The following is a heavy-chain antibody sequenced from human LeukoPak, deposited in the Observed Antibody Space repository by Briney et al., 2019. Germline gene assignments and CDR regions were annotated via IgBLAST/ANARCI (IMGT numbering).Heavy chain of an antibody. J-gene: IGHJ4*02. CDR1: GYTFTSYY. V-gene: IGHV1-46*01. Sequence: ASVKVSCKASGYTFTSYYMHWVRHAPGQGLEWMGIINPSGGSTSYAQKFQGRVTMTRDMSTSTVYMELSSLRSEDTAVYYCARSGVSSSSGWSPDYWGQGTLVTVSS. D-gene: IGHD6-6*01. CDR3: ARSGVSSSSGWSPDY. CDR2: INPSGGST.